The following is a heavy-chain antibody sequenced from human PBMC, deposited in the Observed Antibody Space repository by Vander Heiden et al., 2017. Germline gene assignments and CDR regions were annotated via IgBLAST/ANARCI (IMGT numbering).Heavy chain of an antibody. CDR3: ARDLVKLGYCSGGSCFEFDY. J-gene: IGHJ4*02. D-gene: IGHD2-15*01. Sequence: QVQLVQSGAEVKKPGASVKVPCKASGYTFTSYGISWVRQAPGQGLEWMGWISAYNGNTNYAQKLQGRVTMTTDTSTSTAYMELRSLRSDDTAVYYCARDLVKLGYCSGGSCFEFDYWGQGTLVTVSS. V-gene: IGHV1-18*01. CDR1: GYTFTSYG. CDR2: ISAYNGNT.